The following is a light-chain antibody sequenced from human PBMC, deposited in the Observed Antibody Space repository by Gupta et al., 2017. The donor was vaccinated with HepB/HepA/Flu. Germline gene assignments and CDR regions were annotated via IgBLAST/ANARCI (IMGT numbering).Light chain of an antibody. Sequence: DSVMTQSPLSLPVTHGEPASISCRSSQSLLHSNGYNYLDWYLQKPGQSPQLLIYLGSNRASGVPDRFSGSGSGTDFTLKISRVEAEDVGVYYCMQALQTPFFGGGTKVEIK. J-gene: IGKJ4*01. CDR3: MQALQTPF. CDR2: LGS. V-gene: IGKV2-28*01. CDR1: QSLLHSNGYNY.